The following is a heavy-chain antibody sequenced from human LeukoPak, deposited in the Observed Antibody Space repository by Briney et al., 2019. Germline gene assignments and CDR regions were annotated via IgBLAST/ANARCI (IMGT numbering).Heavy chain of an antibody. V-gene: IGHV1-46*01. D-gene: IGHD5-18*01. J-gene: IGHJ4*02. CDR3: ARGVRGYSYGWSFDY. CDR2: ITPSGGST. Sequence: ASVKVSGTASGYTFSSYYMHWVRQAPGQGLEWMGIITPSGGSTSYAQKFQGRVTMTRDTSTSTVYMELSSLRSEDTAVYYCARGVRGYSYGWSFDYWGQGTLVTVSS. CDR1: GYTFSSYY.